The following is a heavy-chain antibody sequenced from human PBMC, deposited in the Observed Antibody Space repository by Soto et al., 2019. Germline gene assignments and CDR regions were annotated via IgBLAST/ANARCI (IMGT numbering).Heavy chain of an antibody. CDR3: AKDIYTRDDYGAYPSENYYYGLDV. Sequence: PGGSLRLSCAASGFTFSSYGMHWVRQAPGKGLEWVAVILYDGSNKYYADSVKGRFTISRDNSKNTLYLQMNSLRAEDTAVYYCAKDIYTRDDYGAYPSENYYYGLDVWGKGTRVTVPS. D-gene: IGHD4-17*01. CDR1: GFTFSSYG. CDR2: ILYDGSNK. V-gene: IGHV3-33*06. J-gene: IGHJ6*04.